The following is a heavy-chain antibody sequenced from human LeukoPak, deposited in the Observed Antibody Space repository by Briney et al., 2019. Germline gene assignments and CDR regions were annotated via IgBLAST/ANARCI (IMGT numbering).Heavy chain of an antibody. CDR3: ARQLGYSSGWYFDY. CDR2: IYPGDSDT. J-gene: IGHJ4*02. V-gene: IGHV5-51*01. Sequence: KTGESLKISCKGSGYTFTAYWIGWVRQKPGKGLEFMGMIYPGDSDTRYSPSFQGQVTMSADKSISTAYLQWSSLKASDTAMYYCARQLGYSSGWYFDYWGQGTLVTVSS. CDR1: GYTFTAYW. D-gene: IGHD6-19*01.